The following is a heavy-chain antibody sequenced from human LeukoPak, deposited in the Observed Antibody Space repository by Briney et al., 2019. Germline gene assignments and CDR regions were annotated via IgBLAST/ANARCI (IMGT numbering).Heavy chain of an antibody. J-gene: IGHJ4*02. CDR2: ISYDGSNK. V-gene: IGHV3-30*18. Sequence: GGSLRLSCAASGFTFSSYGMHWVRQAPGKGLEWVAVISYDGSNKYYADSVKGRFTISRDNSKNTLYLPMNSLRAEDTAVYYCAKEGTLGDYYDSSGYRWGCLDYWGQGTLVTVSS. CDR1: GFTFSSYG. D-gene: IGHD3-22*01. CDR3: AKEGTLGDYYDSSGYRWGCLDY.